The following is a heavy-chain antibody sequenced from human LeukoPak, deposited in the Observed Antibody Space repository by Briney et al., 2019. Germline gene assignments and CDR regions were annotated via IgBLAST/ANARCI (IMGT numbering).Heavy chain of an antibody. CDR3: ARGGGIAAAGSQFDY. D-gene: IGHD6-13*01. V-gene: IGHV3-9*03. J-gene: IGHJ4*02. Sequence: GGSLRLSCAASGFTFDDYAMHWVRQAPGKGLEWVSGISWNSGSIGYADSVKGRFTISRDNAKNSLYLQMNSLRAEDMALYYCARGGGIAAAGSQFDYWGQGTLVTVSS. CDR2: ISWNSGSI. CDR1: GFTFDDYA.